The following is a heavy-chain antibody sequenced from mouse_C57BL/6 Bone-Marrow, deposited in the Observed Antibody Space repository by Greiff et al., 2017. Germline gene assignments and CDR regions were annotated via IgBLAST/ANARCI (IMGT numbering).Heavy chain of an antibody. CDR1: GFTFSSYG. D-gene: IGHD1-1*01. V-gene: IGHV5-6*01. CDR3: ARHDGSSYYYAMDY. CDR2: ISSGGSYT. J-gene: IGHJ4*01. Sequence: EVKLVESGGDLVKPGGSLKLSCAASGFTFSSYGMSWVHQTPDKRLEWVATISSGGSYTYYPDSVKGRFTISRDNAKNTLYLQMSSLKSEDTAMYYCARHDGSSYYYAMDYWGQGTSVTVSS.